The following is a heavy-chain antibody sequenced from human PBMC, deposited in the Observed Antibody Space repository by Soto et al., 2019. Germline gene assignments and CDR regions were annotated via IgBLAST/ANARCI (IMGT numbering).Heavy chain of an antibody. Sequence: EVQLVESGGGLVKPGGSLRLSCSFTFISYSLNWVRQAPGKGLEWVSSISSGSAYIKYADSVKGRFTISRDNANNFLYLQMSSLRVDDTALYYCTRDQGGSYDSWFDPWGQGTLVTVSS. CDR2: ISSGSAYI. CDR3: TRDQGGSYDSWFDP. J-gene: IGHJ5*02. CDR1: TFISYS. V-gene: IGHV3-21*06. D-gene: IGHD1-26*01.